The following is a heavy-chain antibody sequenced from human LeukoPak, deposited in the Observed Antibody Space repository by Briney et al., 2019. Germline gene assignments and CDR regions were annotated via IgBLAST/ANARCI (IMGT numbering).Heavy chain of an antibody. V-gene: IGHV3-21*01. J-gene: IGHJ4*02. CDR1: GFTLSSYK. CDR2: IDYSGGDT. D-gene: IGHD3-22*01. CDR3: ARDSYYYDSRGYQYFDY. Sequence: GGSLRLSCTASGFTLSSYKMSWIRQAPGKGLEWVSSIDYSGGDTHYADSVKGRFTISRDNAKNSLYLQMNSLRAEDTAVYYCARDSYYYDSRGYQYFDYWGQGTLVTVSS.